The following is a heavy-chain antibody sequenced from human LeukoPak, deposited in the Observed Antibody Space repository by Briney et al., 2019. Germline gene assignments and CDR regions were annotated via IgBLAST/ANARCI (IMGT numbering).Heavy chain of an antibody. V-gene: IGHV4-34*01. CDR1: GGSFSGYY. CDR2: VNHSGST. CDR3: AQTNYDYVWGSHRHPHWFDP. D-gene: IGHD3-16*02. J-gene: IGHJ5*02. Sequence: SETLSLTCAVYGGSFSGYYWSWIRQPPGKGLEWIGEVNHSGSTNYNPSLKSRVTISVDTSKNQFSLKLSSVTAADTAVYYCAQTNYDYVWGSHRHPHWFDPWGQGTLVTVSS.